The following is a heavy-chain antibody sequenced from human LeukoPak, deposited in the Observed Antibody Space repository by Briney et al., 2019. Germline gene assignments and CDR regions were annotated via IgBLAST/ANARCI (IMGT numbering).Heavy chain of an antibody. V-gene: IGHV4-4*07. Sequence: SETLSLTCVVSGGSINSDFWSWIRQPAGKGLEWIGRVYTNGGTNYNPSLKSRVTISIDTAKNQFSLRVRSVTAADTAIYYSAGGHSGSSAKILYYYYMDVWGKGTTVTVSS. CDR1: GGSINSDF. D-gene: IGHD1-26*01. J-gene: IGHJ6*03. CDR2: VYTNGGT. CDR3: AGGHSGSSAKILYYYYMDV.